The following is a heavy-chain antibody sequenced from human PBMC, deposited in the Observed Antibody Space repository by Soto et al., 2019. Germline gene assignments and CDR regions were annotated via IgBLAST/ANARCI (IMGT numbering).Heavy chain of an antibody. CDR2: ISRSSTYI. Sequence: EVQLVESGGGLVNPGGSLRLSCVVSGFPFSTSNMNWVRQAPGKGLEWVSFISRSSTYIYYADSVKGRVTISRDDAENSLFLQMNSLRAEDTAVYYCARGVLPISSTSWFDPWGQGTLVTVSS. D-gene: IGHD3-16*01. CDR1: GFPFSTSN. V-gene: IGHV3-21*01. CDR3: ARGVLPISSTSWFDP. J-gene: IGHJ5*02.